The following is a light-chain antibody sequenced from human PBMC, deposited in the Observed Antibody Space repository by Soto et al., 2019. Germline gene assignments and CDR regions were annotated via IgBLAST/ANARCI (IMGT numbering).Light chain of an antibody. CDR2: GAS. CDR3: LQCGASWT. Sequence: EIVLTQSPDTLSLSPGERATLSCRASQSVSSNLAWYQQKPGQAPRLLIFGASTRATGIPARFSGSGSGTDFTLTVSRLEPEDFAVYYCLQCGASWTFGQGTKVDIK. J-gene: IGKJ1*01. CDR1: QSVSSN. V-gene: IGKV3-20*01.